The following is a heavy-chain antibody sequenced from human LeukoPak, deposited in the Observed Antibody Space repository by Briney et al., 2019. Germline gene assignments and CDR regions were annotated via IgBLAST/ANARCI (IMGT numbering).Heavy chain of an antibody. Sequence: PGGSLRLSCSASGFNFNYFAMSWIRQAPGKRLEWVSTIGDSGSGGSYADSVRGRFTISRDNSKNIVYLQMHSLRVDDSAVYYCSRIKYGANSGYHFDYWGQGTLVTVSS. V-gene: IGHV3-23*01. CDR1: GFNFNYFA. CDR2: IGDSGSGG. D-gene: IGHD4/OR15-4a*01. J-gene: IGHJ4*02. CDR3: SRIKYGANSGYHFDY.